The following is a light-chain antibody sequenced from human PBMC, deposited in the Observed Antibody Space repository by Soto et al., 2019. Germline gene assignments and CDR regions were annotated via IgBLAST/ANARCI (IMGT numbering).Light chain of an antibody. CDR2: AAS. CDR3: QQYYSYPWT. Sequence: GGRVIITFRASQTISSWLACYQQKPGKAPKLLIYAASTLQSGVPSRFSGSGSGTDFTLSISCLLSEDFATYYCQQYYSYPWTFGYGTKVDNK. V-gene: IGKV1-8*01. J-gene: IGKJ1*01. CDR1: QTISSW.